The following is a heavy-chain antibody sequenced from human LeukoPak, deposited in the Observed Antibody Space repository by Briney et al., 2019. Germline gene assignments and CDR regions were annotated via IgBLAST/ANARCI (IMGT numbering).Heavy chain of an antibody. CDR2: ISYDGSNK. V-gene: IGHV3-30*03. D-gene: IGHD3-10*01. CDR3: ARSDGSGPYYYGMDV. J-gene: IGHJ6*02. Sequence: GGSLRLSCAASGFTFSSYGMHWVRQAPGKGLEWVAVISYDGSNKYYADSVKGRFTISRDNSKNTLYLQMNSLRAEDTAVYYCARSDGSGPYYYGMDVWGQGTTVTVSS. CDR1: GFTFSSYG.